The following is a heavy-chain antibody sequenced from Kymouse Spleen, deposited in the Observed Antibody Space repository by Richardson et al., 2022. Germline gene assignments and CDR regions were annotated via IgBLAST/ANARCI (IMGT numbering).Heavy chain of an antibody. CDR1: GGSISSSSYY. CDR3: ARHSGSYWDYYYYGMDV. CDR2: IYYSGST. V-gene: IGHV4-39*01. Sequence: QLQLQESGPGLVKPSETLSLTCTVSGGSISSSSYYWGWIRQPPGKGLEWIGSIYYSGSTYYNPSLKSRVTISVDTSKNQFSLKLSSVTAADTAVYYCARHSGSYWDYYYYGMDVWGQGTTVTVSS. D-gene: IGHD1-26*01. J-gene: IGHJ6*02.